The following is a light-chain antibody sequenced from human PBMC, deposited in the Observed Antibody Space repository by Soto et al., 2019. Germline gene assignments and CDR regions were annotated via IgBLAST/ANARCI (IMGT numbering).Light chain of an antibody. Sequence: IVMTQSPAPLSVSPGERATLSCRASQSVSSSLAWYQQKPGQAPRLLIYGASTRDTGIPARFSGSGSGTEFTLTIRSLQSEDFALYYCQQYHNWPGTFGQGTKVDIK. CDR3: QQYHNWPGT. CDR1: QSVSSS. CDR2: GAS. J-gene: IGKJ1*01. V-gene: IGKV3-15*01.